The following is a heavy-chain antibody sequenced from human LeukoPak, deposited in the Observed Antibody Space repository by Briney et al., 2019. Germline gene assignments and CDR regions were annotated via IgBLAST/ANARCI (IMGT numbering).Heavy chain of an antibody. CDR2: INPNSGGT. J-gene: IGHJ4*02. D-gene: IGHD3-10*01. CDR1: GYTFTVYY. V-gene: IGHV1-2*02. CDR3: ARVRGSGSYFGY. Sequence: GASVKVSCKASGYTFTVYYMHWVRQAPGQGLEWMGWINPNSGGTNYAQKFQGRVTMTRDTSISTAYMELSRLRSDDTAVYYCARVRGSGSYFGYWGQGTLVTVSS.